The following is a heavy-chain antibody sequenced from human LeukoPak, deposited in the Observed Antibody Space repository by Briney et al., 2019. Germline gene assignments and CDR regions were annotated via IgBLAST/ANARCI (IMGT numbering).Heavy chain of an antibody. J-gene: IGHJ4*02. D-gene: IGHD5-18*01. CDR2: IYSGGST. V-gene: IGHV3-66*01. CDR1: GFTVSNNY. Sequence: GGSLRLSCAASGFTVSNNYMSWIRQAPGKGLEWVSVIYSGGSTYYADSVKGRFAFSRDNSKNTLYLQMNSLRAEDTAVYYCARGPDNYGLDYWGQGTLVTVSS. CDR3: ARGPDNYGLDY.